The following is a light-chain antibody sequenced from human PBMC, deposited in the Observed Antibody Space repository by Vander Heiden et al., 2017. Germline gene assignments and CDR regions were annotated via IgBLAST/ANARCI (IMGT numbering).Light chain of an antibody. Sequence: QSLLPQPSSVSELPSQRVTTSCSGSYSNIGNDAVNGYQQLPGKGPKLLIYFNDLLPSGVSDRFSGSRSGTSASLAISGLRSDDEAHYYCATWDDSLKHWVFGGGTKVTVL. CDR2: FND. CDR1: YSNIGNDA. V-gene: IGLV1-36*01. J-gene: IGLJ3*02. CDR3: ATWDDSLKHWV.